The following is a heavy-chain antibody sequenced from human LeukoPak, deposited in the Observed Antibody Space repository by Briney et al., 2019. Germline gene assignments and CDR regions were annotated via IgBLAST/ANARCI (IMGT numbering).Heavy chain of an antibody. D-gene: IGHD5-24*01. CDR2: ISYSGGT. CDR1: GGSISSYY. Sequence: PSETLSLTCSVSGGSISSYYCSWIRQPPGKGLEWIGYISYSGGTKYSPSLKGRVTISLDTSKNQFSLKLSFVTAADTAVYYCARGDVFFDYWGQGTLVTVSS. CDR3: ARGDVFFDY. V-gene: IGHV4-59*01. J-gene: IGHJ4*02.